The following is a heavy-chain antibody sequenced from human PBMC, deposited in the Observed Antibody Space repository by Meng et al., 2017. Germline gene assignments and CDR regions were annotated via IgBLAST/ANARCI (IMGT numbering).Heavy chain of an antibody. CDR3: AREGYCSLGTCYRGEIDY. Sequence: GSLRLSCTVSGGSISGYYWSWIRQPPGKGLEWIGYIYYSGNTNYNPPLKSRVTISADTSKNQVSLKLSSVTAADTAVYYCAREGYCSLGTCYRGEIDYWGQGTLVTVSS. V-gene: IGHV4-59*01. J-gene: IGHJ4*02. CDR2: IYYSGNT. D-gene: IGHD2-15*01. CDR1: GGSISGYY.